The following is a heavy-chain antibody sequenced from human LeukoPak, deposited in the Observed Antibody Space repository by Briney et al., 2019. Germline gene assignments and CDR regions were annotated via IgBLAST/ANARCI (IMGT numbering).Heavy chain of an antibody. CDR1: GGSISSYY. V-gene: IGHV4-59*08. CDR2: IYYSGST. D-gene: IGHD3-9*01. J-gene: IGHJ4*02. Sequence: PSETLSLTCTVSGGSISSYYWSWIRQPPGKGLEWIGYIYYSGSTNYNPSLKSRVTISVDTSKNQFSLKLSSVTAADTAVYYCARRYFDWSPTYYFDYWGQGTLVTVSS. CDR3: ARRYFDWSPTYYFDY.